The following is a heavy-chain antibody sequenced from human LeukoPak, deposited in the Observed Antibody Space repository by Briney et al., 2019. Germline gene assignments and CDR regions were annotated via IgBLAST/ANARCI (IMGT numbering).Heavy chain of an antibody. V-gene: IGHV3-30-3*01. D-gene: IGHD6-13*01. J-gene: IGHJ4*02. Sequence: GRSLRLSCAASGFTFSSYAMHWVRQAPGKGLEWVAVISYDGSNKYYADSVKGRFTISRDNSKNTLYLQMNSLRAEDTAVYYCARGLVGSNRWYLIEFWGPGTLVT. CDR2: ISYDGSNK. CDR1: GFTFSSYA. CDR3: ARGLVGSNRWYLIEF.